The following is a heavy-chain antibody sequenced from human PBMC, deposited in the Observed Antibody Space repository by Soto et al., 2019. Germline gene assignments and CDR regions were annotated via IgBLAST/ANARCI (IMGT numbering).Heavy chain of an antibody. Sequence: EVQLLESGGGSVQPGESLRLSCAGSGFSFSTYAMGWVRQAPGKGLEWISVNSGSGDSTYYADSVKGRFTISRDNSRNTLYLQMSSLRAEDTAVYYCAKDLSSWSGFGLGHWGQGTLVTVST. CDR3: AKDLSSWSGFGLGH. CDR1: GFSFSTYA. CDR2: NSGSGDST. D-gene: IGHD3-3*01. V-gene: IGHV3-23*01. J-gene: IGHJ5*02.